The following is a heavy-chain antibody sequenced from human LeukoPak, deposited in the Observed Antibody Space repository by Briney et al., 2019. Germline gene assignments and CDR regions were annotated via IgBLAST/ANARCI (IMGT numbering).Heavy chain of an antibody. J-gene: IGHJ3*02. CDR1: GFTFSSYW. Sequence: GGSLRLSCAASGFTFSSYWMHWVRQAPGKGLVWVSRINSDGTSTSYADSVKGRFTISRDNAKDTLYLQMNSLRAEDTAVYYCARDGGGAYSLAFDIWGQGTLVTVSS. V-gene: IGHV3-74*01. D-gene: IGHD1-26*01. CDR2: INSDGTST. CDR3: ARDGGGAYSLAFDI.